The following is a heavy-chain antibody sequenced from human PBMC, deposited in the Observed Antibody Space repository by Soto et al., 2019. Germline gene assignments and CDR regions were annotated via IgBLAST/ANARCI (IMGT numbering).Heavy chain of an antibody. Sequence: KTSETLSLTCTVSGGSVTGFYWSWIRQPPGKRLEWIGYIFHSGSSNYNPSLKSRVTISVDTSKSQVSLRLTSVTAADTAVYYCAKNGDHHYYYPMDVWGQGTTVTVSS. D-gene: IGHD7-27*01. CDR3: AKNGDHHYYYPMDV. J-gene: IGHJ6*02. CDR1: GGSVTGFY. V-gene: IGHV4-59*02. CDR2: IFHSGSS.